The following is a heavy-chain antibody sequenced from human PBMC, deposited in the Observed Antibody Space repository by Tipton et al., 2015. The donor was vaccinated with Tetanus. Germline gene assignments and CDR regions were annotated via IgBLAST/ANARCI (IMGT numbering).Heavy chain of an antibody. Sequence: TLSLTCAVYGGSFSGYYWSWIRQPPGKGLEWIGEINHSGSTNYNPSLKSRVTISVDTSKNQFSLKLSSVTAADTAVYYCARGYITIFGVPHFDYWGQGTPVTVSS. V-gene: IGHV4-34*01. CDR3: ARGYITIFGVPHFDY. CDR1: GGSFSGYY. J-gene: IGHJ4*02. CDR2: INHSGST. D-gene: IGHD3-3*01.